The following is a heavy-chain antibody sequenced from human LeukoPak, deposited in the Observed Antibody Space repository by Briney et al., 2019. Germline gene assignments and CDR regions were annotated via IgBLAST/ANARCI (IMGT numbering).Heavy chain of an antibody. CDR1: GGSVNSNTYY. CDR2: IYYSGTT. J-gene: IGHJ6*03. Sequence: SETLSLICTVSGGSVNSNTYYWGWIRQPPGKGLEWIASIYYSGTTYYNPSLRSRVTISIDTSKNQFSLKLSSVTAADTAVYYCAREGGDYDSGGYMDVWGKGTTVTISS. CDR3: AREGGDYDSGGYMDV. D-gene: IGHD5-12*01. V-gene: IGHV4-39*07.